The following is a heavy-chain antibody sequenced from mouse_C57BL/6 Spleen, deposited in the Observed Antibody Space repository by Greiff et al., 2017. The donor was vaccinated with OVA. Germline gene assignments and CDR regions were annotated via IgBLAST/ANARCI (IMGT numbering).Heavy chain of an antibody. CDR1: GYPFTDYY. J-gene: IGHJ3*01. Sequence: EVKLQESGPVLVKPGASVKMSFKASGYPFTDYYMNWVKQSHGKSLEWIGVINPFNGGTSYIQKLKGNATLTVDKSSSTAYMELNSLTSEDAAVYYCANGSRFAYWGNGTLVTVSA. CDR2: INPFNGGT. CDR3: ANGSRFAY. D-gene: IGHD1-1*01. V-gene: IGHV1-19*01.